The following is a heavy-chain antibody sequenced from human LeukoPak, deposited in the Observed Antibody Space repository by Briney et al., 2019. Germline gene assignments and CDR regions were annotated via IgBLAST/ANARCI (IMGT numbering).Heavy chain of an antibody. CDR2: IFETGST. CDR1: GDSLTQYY. J-gene: IGHJ4*02. Sequence: SDTLSLTCTVSGDSLTQYYWSWVRQPPGKGLEWIGYIFETGSTSYNPSLKSRVTISIYTSRNEFSLRLTSMTAADTAMYYCAREGYGYGPTLGYWGQGSLVTVSS. V-gene: IGHV4-59*01. D-gene: IGHD5-18*01. CDR3: AREGYGYGPTLGY.